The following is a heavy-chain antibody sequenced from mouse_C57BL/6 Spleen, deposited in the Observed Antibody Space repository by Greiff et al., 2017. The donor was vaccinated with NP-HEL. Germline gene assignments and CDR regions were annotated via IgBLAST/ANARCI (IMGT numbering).Heavy chain of an antibody. J-gene: IGHJ3*01. CDR3: ARSSDGYYYAWFAY. D-gene: IGHD2-3*01. CDR1: GYAFSSYW. V-gene: IGHV1-80*01. CDR2: IYPGDGDT. Sequence: VKLMESGAELVKPGASVKISCKASGYAFSSYWMNWVKQRPGKGLEWIGQIYPGDGDTNYNGKFKGKATLTADKSSSTAYMQLSSLTSEDSAVYFCARSSDGYYYAWFAYWGQGTLVTVSA.